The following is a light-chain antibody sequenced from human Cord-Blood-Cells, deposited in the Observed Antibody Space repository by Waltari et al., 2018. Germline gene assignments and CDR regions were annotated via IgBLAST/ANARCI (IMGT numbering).Light chain of an antibody. V-gene: IGKV4-1*01. CDR1: QSVLYSSNNKNY. J-gene: IGKJ2*03. CDR3: QQYYSTPYS. Sequence: DIVITQSPDSRAVSLGERANINCQSSQSVLYSSNNKNYLAWYQQKPGQPPKLLIYWASTRESGVPDRFSGSGSGTDFTLTISSLQAEDVAVYYCQQYYSTPYSFGQGTKLEIK. CDR2: WAS.